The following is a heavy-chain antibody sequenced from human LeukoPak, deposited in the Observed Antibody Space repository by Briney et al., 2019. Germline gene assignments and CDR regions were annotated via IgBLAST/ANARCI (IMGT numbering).Heavy chain of an antibody. CDR3: ARGRGSSSWNDAFDI. D-gene: IGHD6-13*01. Sequence: SVKVSCKASGGTFSSYATSWVRQAPGQGLEWMGRIIPILGIANYAQKFQGRVTITADKSTSTAYMELSSLRSEDTAVYYCARGRGSSSWNDAFDIWGQGTMVTVSS. V-gene: IGHV1-69*04. CDR2: IIPILGIA. CDR1: GGTFSSYA. J-gene: IGHJ3*02.